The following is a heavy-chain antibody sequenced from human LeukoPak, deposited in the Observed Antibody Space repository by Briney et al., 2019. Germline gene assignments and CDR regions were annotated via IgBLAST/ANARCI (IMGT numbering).Heavy chain of an antibody. D-gene: IGHD4/OR15-4a*01. J-gene: IGHJ4*02. CDR1: GYTFSNYY. CDR3: ARGSTMDPEYFDY. CDR2: INPSGGST. Sequence: ASVKVSCKASGYTFSNYYMHWVRQAPGQGLEWMGIINPSGGSTSYAQKFQGRVTMTRDTSTSTAYMELSSLRSEDTAVYYCARGSTMDPEYFDYWGQGTLVTVSS. V-gene: IGHV1-46*01.